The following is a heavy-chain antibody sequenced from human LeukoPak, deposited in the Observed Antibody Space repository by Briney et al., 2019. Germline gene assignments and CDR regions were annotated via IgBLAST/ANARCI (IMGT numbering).Heavy chain of an antibody. CDR2: INPNSGGT. Sequence: ASVKVSCKASGYTFTGYYMHWVRQAPGQGLEWMGWINPNSGGTNYAQKFQGRVTMTRDTSISTAYMELSRLRSDDTAVYYCARPRFNRGSVAATSWFDPWGQGTLVTVSS. D-gene: IGHD2-15*01. V-gene: IGHV1-2*02. J-gene: IGHJ5*02. CDR3: ARPRFNRGSVAATSWFDP. CDR1: GYTFTGYY.